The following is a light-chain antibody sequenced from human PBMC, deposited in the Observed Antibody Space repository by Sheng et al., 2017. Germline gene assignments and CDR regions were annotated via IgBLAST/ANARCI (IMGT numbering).Light chain of an antibody. CDR2: KDS. CDR1: ALPKQY. J-gene: IGLJ2*01. Sequence: SYELTQPPSVSVSPGQTARITCSGDALPKQYAYWYQQKPGQAPVLVIYKDSERPSGIPERFSGSSSGTTVTLTISGVQAEDEADYYCQSADSSGTSWVVFGGGTKLTVL. V-gene: IGLV3-25*03. CDR3: QSADSSGTSWVV.